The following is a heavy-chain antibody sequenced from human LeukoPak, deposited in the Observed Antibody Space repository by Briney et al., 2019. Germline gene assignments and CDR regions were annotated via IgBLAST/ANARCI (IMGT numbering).Heavy chain of an antibody. J-gene: IGHJ6*02. CDR1: GGSISSYY. D-gene: IGHD2-15*01. V-gene: IGHV4-4*07. CDR3: ARDRVVVAATDYFYYYGMDV. Sequence: SETLSLTCTVSGGSISSYYWSWIRQPAGKGLEWIGRIYTSGSTNYNPSLKSRVTMSVDTSKNQFSLKLSSVTAADTAVYYCARDRVVVAATDYFYYYGMDVWGRGTTVTVSS. CDR2: IYTSGST.